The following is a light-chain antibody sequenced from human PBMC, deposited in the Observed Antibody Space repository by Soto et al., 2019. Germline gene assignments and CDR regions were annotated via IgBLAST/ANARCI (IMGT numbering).Light chain of an antibody. J-gene: IGLJ2*01. V-gene: IGLV2-14*01. CDR3: CSYTSISTSAV. CDR2: EVS. CDR1: SSDIGDYTH. Sequence: QSVLTQPASVSGSPGQSITISCTGTSSDIGDYTHVSWYQQHPGKAPKLIIYEVSDRPSGVSNRFSGSKSGNTAPLTISGLQTEDEADYYCCSYTSISTSAVFGGGTKLTVL.